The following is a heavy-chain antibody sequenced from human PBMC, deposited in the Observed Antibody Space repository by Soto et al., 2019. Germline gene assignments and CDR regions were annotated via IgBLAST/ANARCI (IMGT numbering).Heavy chain of an antibody. CDR3: ARLNSSWYEIGYYFDY. V-gene: IGHV3-21*01. D-gene: IGHD6-13*01. J-gene: IGHJ4*02. Sequence: GGSLRLSCAASGFTFSSYSMNWVRQAPGKGLEWVSSISSSSSYIYYADSVKGRFTISRDNAKNSLYLQMNSLRAEDTAVYYCARLNSSWYEIGYYFDYWGQGTLVTVSS. CDR1: GFTFSSYS. CDR2: ISSSSSYI.